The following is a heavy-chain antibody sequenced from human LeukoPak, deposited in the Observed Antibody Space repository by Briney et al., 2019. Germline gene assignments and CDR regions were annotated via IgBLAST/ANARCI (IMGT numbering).Heavy chain of an antibody. Sequence: GGSLRLSCAASGFTFNNAWMSWVRQAPGKGLEWVSGISGSGDNTYYADSVKGRFTISRDNSKNTLYVQVNSLGTEDTAAYYCAKGSYYDSSGSFYFDYWGQGTLVTVSS. CDR2: ISGSGDNT. V-gene: IGHV3-23*01. J-gene: IGHJ4*02. D-gene: IGHD3-22*01. CDR1: GFTFNNAW. CDR3: AKGSYYDSSGSFYFDY.